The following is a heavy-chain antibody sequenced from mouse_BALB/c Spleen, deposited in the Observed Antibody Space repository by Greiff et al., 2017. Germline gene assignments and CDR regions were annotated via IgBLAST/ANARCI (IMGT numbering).Heavy chain of an antibody. D-gene: IGHD1-1*01. J-gene: IGHJ3*01. CDR2: IYPYNGGT. CDR3: ARTYYYGGNWFAY. V-gene: IGHV1S29*02. Sequence: EVQVVESGPELVKPGASVKISCKASGYTFTDYNMHWVKQSHGKSLEWIGYIYPYNGGTGYNQKFKSKATLTVDNSSSTAYMELRSLTSEDSAVYYCARTYYYGGNWFAYWGQGTLVTVSA. CDR1: GYTFTDYN.